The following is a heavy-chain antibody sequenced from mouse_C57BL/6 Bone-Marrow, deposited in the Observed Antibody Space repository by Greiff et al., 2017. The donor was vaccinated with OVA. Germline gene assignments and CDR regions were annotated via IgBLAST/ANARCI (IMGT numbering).Heavy chain of an antibody. CDR1: GFTFSSYA. D-gene: IGHD2-5*01. CDR2: ISSGGDYI. Sequence: EVHLVESGEGLVKPGGSLKLSCAASGFTFSSYAMSWVRQTPEKRLEWVAYISSGGDYIYYADTVKGRFTISRDNARNTLYLQMSSLKSEDTAMYYCTRDYYSNGYAMDYWGQGTSVTVSS. V-gene: IGHV5-9-1*02. CDR3: TRDYYSNGYAMDY. J-gene: IGHJ4*01.